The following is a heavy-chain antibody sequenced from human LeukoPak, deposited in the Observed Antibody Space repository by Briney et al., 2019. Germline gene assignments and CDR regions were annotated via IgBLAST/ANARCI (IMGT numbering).Heavy chain of an antibody. CDR3: ARGPTAAGVDY. Sequence: GGSLRLSCAASGFTFSSYSMNWVRQAPGKGLEWVSSISSRSSYIYYADSVKGRFTISRDNAKNSLYLQMNSLRAEDTAVYYCARGPTAAGVDYWGQGTLVTVSS. J-gene: IGHJ4*02. D-gene: IGHD6-13*01. CDR1: GFTFSSYS. CDR2: ISSRSSYI. V-gene: IGHV3-21*01.